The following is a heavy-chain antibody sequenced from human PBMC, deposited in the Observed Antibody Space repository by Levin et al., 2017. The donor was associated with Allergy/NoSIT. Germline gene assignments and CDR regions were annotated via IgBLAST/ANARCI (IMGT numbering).Heavy chain of an antibody. CDR1: GGSIRSSNH. CDR3: AGHRLYYYTSGNQGYAFDI. V-gene: IGHV4-39*01. Sequence: SETLSLTCTVSGGSIRSSNHWGWIRQPPGKGLEWIGSMSYSGSMYYNPSLKSRVTMSVDTSKSQFSLKLSSVTAADTAVYYCAGHRLYYYTSGNQGYAFDIWGQGTMVTVSS. D-gene: IGHD3-10*01. J-gene: IGHJ3*02. CDR2: MSYSGSM.